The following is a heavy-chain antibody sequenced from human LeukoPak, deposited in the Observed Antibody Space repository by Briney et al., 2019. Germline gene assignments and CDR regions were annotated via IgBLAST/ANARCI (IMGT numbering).Heavy chain of an antibody. Sequence: GASVKVSFKASGYTFTGCYMHWVRQAPGQGLEWMGWINPNSGGTNYAQKFQGRVTMTRYTSISTAYMELSRLRSDDTAVYYCAIVELRVHFDYWGQGTLVTVSS. D-gene: IGHD1-26*01. J-gene: IGHJ4*02. CDR2: INPNSGGT. V-gene: IGHV1-2*02. CDR1: GYTFTGCY. CDR3: AIVELRVHFDY.